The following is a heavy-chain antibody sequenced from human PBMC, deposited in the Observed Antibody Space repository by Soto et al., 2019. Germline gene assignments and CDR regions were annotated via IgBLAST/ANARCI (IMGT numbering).Heavy chain of an antibody. D-gene: IGHD5-12*01. V-gene: IGHV3-48*04. J-gene: IGHJ3*01. CDR3: ARDRPTTFSADL. CDR1: GFTFTDHS. Sequence: EVQLVESGGGLVQPGGSLRLSCTASGFTFTDHSMNWVRHAPGKGLEWLSYINDISNAXXYXDXVKGRFAMSXXXXXXXXXXXXXXLXVEDTGVYYCARDRPTTFSADLWGQGTVVTVSS. CDR2: INDISNAX.